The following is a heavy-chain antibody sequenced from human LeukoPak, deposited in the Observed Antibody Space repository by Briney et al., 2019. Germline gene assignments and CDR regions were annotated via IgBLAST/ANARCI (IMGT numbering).Heavy chain of an antibody. CDR2: IRGLGLSA. J-gene: IGHJ4*02. Sequence: PGGSLRLSCAASGFTFSTYAMTWVRQAPGKGLEWVSTIRGLGLSAYYADSVKGRFTISRDNFKNTLYMQMNSLRAEDTAVYYCAESVLYSSSWYYFDYWGPGILVTVSS. V-gene: IGHV3-23*01. CDR3: AESVLYSSSWYYFDY. CDR1: GFTFSTYA. D-gene: IGHD6-13*01.